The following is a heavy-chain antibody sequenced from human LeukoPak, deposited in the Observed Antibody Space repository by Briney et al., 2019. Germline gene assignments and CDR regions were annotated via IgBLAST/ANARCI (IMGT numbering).Heavy chain of an antibody. J-gene: IGHJ4*02. CDR2: IHYSGST. V-gene: IGHV4-59*02. CDR3: ARDPPEDEWNSLDS. CDR1: GGSVNGYY. Sequence: ASETLSLTCTVSGGSVNGYYWNWIRQAPGKGLEWIGFIHYSGSTVYSPSLQSRVSMSVDTSRNQFSLDLSSVTAADTALYYCARDPPEDEWNSLDSWGQGILVTVSS. D-gene: IGHD1-7*01.